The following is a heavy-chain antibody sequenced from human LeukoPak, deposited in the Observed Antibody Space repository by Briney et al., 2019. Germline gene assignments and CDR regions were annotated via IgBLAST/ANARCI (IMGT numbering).Heavy chain of an antibody. CDR1: GGTFTIYT. D-gene: IGHD2-15*01. J-gene: IGHJ4*02. V-gene: IGHV1-69*04. CDR3: ARDPAACSGGSCPPNY. Sequence: ASVKVSCKASGGTFTIYTISWVRQAHAQGLEWMGRIIPIIGIANYAQKFQARVTITVDKSTSTAYMEVSSLSSEDTAVYYCARDPAACSGGSCPPNYWGQGTLVSVSS. CDR2: IIPIIGIA.